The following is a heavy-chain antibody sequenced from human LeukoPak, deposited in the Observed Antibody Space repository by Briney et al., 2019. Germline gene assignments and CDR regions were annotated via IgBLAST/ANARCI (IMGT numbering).Heavy chain of an antibody. J-gene: IGHJ4*02. V-gene: IGHV1-18*01. CDR1: GYTFTSYG. Sequence: ASVKVSCKASGYTFTSYGISGVRQAPGQGLEWMGWISAYNGNTNYAQKLQGRVTMTTDTSTSTAYMELRSLRSDDTAVYYCARREYQLLYFDYWGQGTLVTVSS. CDR2: ISAYNGNT. D-gene: IGHD2-2*01. CDR3: ARREYQLLYFDY.